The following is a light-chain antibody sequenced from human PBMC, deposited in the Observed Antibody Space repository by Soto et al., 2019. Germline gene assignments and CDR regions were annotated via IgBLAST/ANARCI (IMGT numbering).Light chain of an antibody. CDR1: QAISDN. V-gene: IGKV3D-15*01. CDR2: GAS. CDR3: QQYNSYSGT. Sequence: IFMTQSPAPLPVSPGERSTLSCRASQAISDNLAWYQHKPGQTPSLLIYGASTRATGIPDRFSGSGSGTEFTLTISSLQPDDFATYYCQQYNSYSGTFGQGTKVDIK. J-gene: IGKJ1*01.